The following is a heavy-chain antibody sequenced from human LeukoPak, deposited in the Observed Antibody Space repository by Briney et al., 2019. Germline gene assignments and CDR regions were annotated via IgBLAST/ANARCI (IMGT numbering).Heavy chain of an antibody. V-gene: IGHV4-59*08. D-gene: IGHD1-26*01. CDR3: ARHLYSGRYYGIDY. J-gene: IGHJ4*02. CDR2: IYDSGST. CDR1: GGSINYYY. Sequence: SETLSLTCSVSGGSINYYYWSWIRQPPGKELEWIGYIYDSGSTNYNPSLKSRVTISIDTSKNQFSLKLNSVTAADTAVHYCARHLYSGRYYGIDYWGQGTLVTVSS.